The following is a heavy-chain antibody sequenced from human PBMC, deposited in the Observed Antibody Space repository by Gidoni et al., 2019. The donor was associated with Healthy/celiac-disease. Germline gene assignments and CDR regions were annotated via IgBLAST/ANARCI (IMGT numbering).Heavy chain of an antibody. V-gene: IGHV4-34*01. CDR3: ARDGSYYRRGHFDY. J-gene: IGHJ4*02. CDR1: GGSFSGYY. D-gene: IGHD1-26*01. CDR2: INHSGST. Sequence: QVQLQQWGAGLLKPSETLSLTCAVYGGSFSGYYRSWIRQPPGKGLEWIGEINHSGSTNYNPSLKSRVTISVDTSKNQFSLKLSSVTAADTAVYYCARDGSYYRRGHFDYWGQGTLVTVSS.